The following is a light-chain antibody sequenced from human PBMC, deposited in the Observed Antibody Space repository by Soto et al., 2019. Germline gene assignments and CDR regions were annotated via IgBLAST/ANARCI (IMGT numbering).Light chain of an antibody. Sequence: EIVLTQSPGTLSLSPGERATLSCRASQSVSSSFLAWYQQKPGQAPRLLIYAASRRATGIPDRFSGSGSGTDFTLTISRLEPEDFAVYYCQQFSSYPLTFGGGTKVDIK. CDR3: QQFSSYPLT. J-gene: IGKJ4*01. CDR1: QSVSSSF. V-gene: IGKV3-20*01. CDR2: AAS.